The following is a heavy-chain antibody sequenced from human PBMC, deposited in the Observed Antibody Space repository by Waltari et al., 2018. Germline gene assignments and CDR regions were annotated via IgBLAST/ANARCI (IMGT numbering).Heavy chain of an antibody. CDR1: GYTLPELS. Sequence: QVQLVQSGAEVKKPGASVKVSCKVSGYTLPELSMTWVRPAPGTGLGWMGGFDPEDGETIYAQKFQGRVTMTEDTSTDTAYMELSSLRSEDTAVYYCATSGSGRPITRRYYYYGMDVWGQGTTVTVSS. J-gene: IGHJ6*02. D-gene: IGHD3-10*01. CDR2: FDPEDGET. V-gene: IGHV1-24*01. CDR3: ATSGSGRPITRRYYYYGMDV.